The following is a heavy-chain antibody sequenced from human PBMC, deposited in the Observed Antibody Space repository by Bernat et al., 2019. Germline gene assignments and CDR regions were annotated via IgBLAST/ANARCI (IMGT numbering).Heavy chain of an antibody. CDR1: GLTFRSYA. J-gene: IGHJ4*02. CDR3: AKQWLALDY. Sequence: EVQLLESGGDLVQAGGSLTLSCTVSGLTFRSYAMSWVRQAQGKGLEWVSSISERVESKFYADSVKGRFTVSRDNSKGTLYLQMNSLRAEDTAVYYCAKQWLALDYWGQGTLVTVSS. CDR2: ISERVESK. V-gene: IGHV3-23*01. D-gene: IGHD6-19*01.